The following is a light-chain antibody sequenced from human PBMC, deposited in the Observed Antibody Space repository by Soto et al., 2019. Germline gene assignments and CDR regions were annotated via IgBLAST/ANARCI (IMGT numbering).Light chain of an antibody. CDR1: SSDVGGYNY. CDR3: SSYTSTSTPYV. Sequence: QSVLTQPASVSGSPGQSITISCTGTSSDVGGYNYVSWYQQHPGKAPKLMIYDVSNRPSGVSNRFSGSKSGNTASLTISGIQDEDEADYYCSSYTSTSTPYVFGTGTKVTVL. V-gene: IGLV2-14*01. J-gene: IGLJ1*01. CDR2: DVS.